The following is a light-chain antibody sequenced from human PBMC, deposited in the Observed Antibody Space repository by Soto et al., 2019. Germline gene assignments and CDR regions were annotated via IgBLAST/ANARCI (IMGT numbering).Light chain of an antibody. CDR1: QTISSW. J-gene: IGKJ1*01. CDR3: QHYNSYSEA. CDR2: KAS. Sequence: DIQMTQSPSTLSGSVGDRVTITCRASQTISSWLAWYQQKPGKAPKLLIYKASTLKSGVPSRFSGSGSGTEFTLTISSLQPDHFAPYCCQHYNSYSEAFGQGTK. V-gene: IGKV1-5*03.